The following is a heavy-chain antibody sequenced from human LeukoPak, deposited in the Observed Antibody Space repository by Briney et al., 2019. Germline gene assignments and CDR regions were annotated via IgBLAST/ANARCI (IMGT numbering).Heavy chain of an antibody. CDR3: ARGRTRYCSGGSCPQGWFDP. CDR2: TYYSGST. V-gene: IGHV4-59*01. CDR1: GGSISSYY. Sequence: SETLSLTCTVSGGSISSYYWSWIRQPPGKGLEWIGYTYYSGSTNYNPSLKSRVTISVDTSKNQFSLKLSSVTAADTAVYYCARGRTRYCSGGSCPQGWFDPWGQGTLVTVSS. D-gene: IGHD2-15*01. J-gene: IGHJ5*02.